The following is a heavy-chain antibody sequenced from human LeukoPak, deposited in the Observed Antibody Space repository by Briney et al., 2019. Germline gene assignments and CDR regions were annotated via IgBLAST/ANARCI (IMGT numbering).Heavy chain of an antibody. CDR1: GVSIRSYY. D-gene: IGHD3-22*01. CDR3: ARDTYYYDSSGYYYFDY. V-gene: IGHV4-4*07. CDR2: FQTSGST. J-gene: IGHJ4*02. Sequence: SETLSLTCTVSGVSIRSYYWSWIRQPAGKGLEWIGRFQTSGSTNYNPSLKSLVTMSVDTSKNQFSLKLSSVTAADTAVYSCARDTYYYDSSGYYYFDYWGQGTLVTVSS.